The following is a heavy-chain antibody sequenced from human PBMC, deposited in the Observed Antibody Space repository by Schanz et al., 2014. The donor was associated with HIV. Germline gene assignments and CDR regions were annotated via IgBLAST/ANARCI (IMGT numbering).Heavy chain of an antibody. CDR2: ISGSDGDT. Sequence: EVQLLESGGGLVQPGGSLRLSCAASGFTFSSYAMTWVRQAPGKGLDWVSTISGSDGDTYYADSVKGRVTISRDNSKNTLYLQMNSLRVEDTAVYYCAKADEIRHFDWYHPPFDSWGQGTLVTVSS. J-gene: IGHJ4*02. V-gene: IGHV3-23*01. D-gene: IGHD3-9*01. CDR1: GFTFSSYA. CDR3: AKADEIRHFDWYHPPFDS.